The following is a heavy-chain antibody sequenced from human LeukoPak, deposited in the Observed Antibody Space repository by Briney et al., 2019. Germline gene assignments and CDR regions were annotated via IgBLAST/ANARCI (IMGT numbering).Heavy chain of an antibody. Sequence: PGGSLRLSCAASGFTVSSSFMSWVRQVPGKGLEWVSVVYRGGGTDYADSVKGRFAISTDNSKNTLYLQMNSLRAEDTAVYYCARGPVSAIVGATTLDYWGQGTLVTVSS. V-gene: IGHV3-53*01. CDR3: ARGPVSAIVGATTLDY. CDR1: GFTVSSSF. J-gene: IGHJ4*02. CDR2: VYRGGGT. D-gene: IGHD1-26*01.